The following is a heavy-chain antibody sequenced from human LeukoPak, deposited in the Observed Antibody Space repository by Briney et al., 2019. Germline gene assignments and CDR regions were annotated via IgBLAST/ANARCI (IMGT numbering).Heavy chain of an antibody. J-gene: IGHJ4*02. CDR3: ATLGGTDDILTGYYSDY. V-gene: IGHV1-18*01. D-gene: IGHD3-9*01. CDR1: GYTFTSYG. CDR2: ISAYNGNT. Sequence: ASVKVSCKASGYTFTSYGISWVRQAPGQGLEWMGWISAYNGNTNYAQKLQGRVTMTEDTSTDTAYMELSSLRSEDTAVYYCATLGGTDDILTGYYSDYWGQGTLVTVSS.